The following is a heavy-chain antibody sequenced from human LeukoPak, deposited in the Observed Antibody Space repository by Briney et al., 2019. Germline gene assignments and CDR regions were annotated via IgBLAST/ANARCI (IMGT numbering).Heavy chain of an antibody. Sequence: GASLRLSCAASGFTFSSYDMSWVRQAPGKGLEWVSGISGSGTIAYYADSVKGRFTVSRDNSKNTLYLQMNSLRAEDTALYYCAKNGSGTSRAFDVWGQGTMVTVSS. D-gene: IGHD3-10*01. J-gene: IGHJ3*01. V-gene: IGHV3-23*01. CDR2: ISGSGTIA. CDR1: GFTFSSYD. CDR3: AKNGSGTSRAFDV.